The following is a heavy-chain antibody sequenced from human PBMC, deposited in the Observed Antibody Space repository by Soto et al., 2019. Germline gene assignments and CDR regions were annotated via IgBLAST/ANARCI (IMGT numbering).Heavy chain of an antibody. J-gene: IGHJ4*02. Sequence: LQISCKGSGYSFTSYWISWVRQMPGKGLEWMGRIDPSDSYTNYSPSFQGHVTISADKSISTAYLQWSSLKASDTAMYYCARLRRDSSGYYFDYFDYWGQGTLVTVSS. D-gene: IGHD3-22*01. CDR1: GYSFTSYW. CDR3: ARLRRDSSGYYFDYFDY. V-gene: IGHV5-10-1*01. CDR2: IDPSDSYT.